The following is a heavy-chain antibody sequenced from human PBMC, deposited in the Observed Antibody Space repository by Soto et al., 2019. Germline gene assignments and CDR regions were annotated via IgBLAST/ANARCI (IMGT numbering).Heavy chain of an antibody. V-gene: IGHV1-24*01. CDR2: FDPEDGET. J-gene: IGHJ4*02. CDR1: GYTLTELS. CDR3: ATGLGGAGAETSFFDY. D-gene: IGHD6-13*01. Sequence: ASVKVSCKVSGYTLTELSMHWVRQAPGKGLEWMGGFDPEDGETIYAQKFQGRVTMTEDTSTDTAYMELSSLRSEDTSVYYCATGLGGAGAETSFFDYWGQGTLVTVSS.